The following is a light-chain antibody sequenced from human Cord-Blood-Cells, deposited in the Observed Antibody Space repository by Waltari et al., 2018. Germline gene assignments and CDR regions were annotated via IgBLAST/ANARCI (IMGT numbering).Light chain of an antibody. V-gene: IGLV2-14*01. Sequence: QSALTQPASVSGSPGQPITISCTGTSSAAGGYNYVSWYQQHPGKAPKLMIYEVSHRPSGVSNRFSGSKSGNTASLTISGLQAEDEADYYCSSYTSSSIPYVFGTGTKVTVL. CDR1: SSAAGGYNY. CDR3: SSYTSSSIPYV. CDR2: EVS. J-gene: IGLJ1*01.